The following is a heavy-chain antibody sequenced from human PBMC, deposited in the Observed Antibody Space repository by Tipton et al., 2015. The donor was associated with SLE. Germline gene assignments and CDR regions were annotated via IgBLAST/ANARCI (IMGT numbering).Heavy chain of an antibody. CDR1: GDSMNNYY. J-gene: IGHJ6*03. V-gene: IGHV4-4*07. D-gene: IGHD1-7*01. CDR3: ARLKGRLELPGYHYYMDV. CDR2: IYKTGIT. Sequence: TLSLTCSVSGDSMNNYYWSWIRQPAGMPLEWIGRIYKTGITNYNPSLKGRLSMSVDTSKAHFSLNLNSVTAADTAVYYCARLKGRLELPGYHYYMDVWGKGTTVTVSS.